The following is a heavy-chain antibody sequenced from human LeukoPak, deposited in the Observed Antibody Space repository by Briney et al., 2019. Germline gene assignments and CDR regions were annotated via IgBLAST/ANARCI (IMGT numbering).Heavy chain of an antibody. CDR3: AREVKGYYYMDV. Sequence: ASVKVSCKASGGTFSSYAISWVRQAPGQGLEWMGWISAYSGNTNYAQKVQGRVTMTTDTSTSTAYMELRSLRSDDAAVYYCAREVKGYYYMDVWGKGTTVTVSS. CDR1: GGTFSSYA. J-gene: IGHJ6*03. CDR2: ISAYSGNT. V-gene: IGHV1-18*01.